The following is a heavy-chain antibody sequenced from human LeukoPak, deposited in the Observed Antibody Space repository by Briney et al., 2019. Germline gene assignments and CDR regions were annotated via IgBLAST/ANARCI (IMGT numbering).Heavy chain of an antibody. J-gene: IGHJ4*02. CDR1: GGSISSYY. D-gene: IGHD5-18*01. CDR2: IYYSGST. Sequence: SETLSLTCTVSGGSISSYYWSWIRRPPGKGLEWIGYIYYSGSTNYNPSLKSRVTISVDTSKNQFSLKLSSVTAADTAVYYCARHGASYGYGGTSYFDYWGQGTLVTVSS. CDR3: ARHGASYGYGGTSYFDY. V-gene: IGHV4-59*08.